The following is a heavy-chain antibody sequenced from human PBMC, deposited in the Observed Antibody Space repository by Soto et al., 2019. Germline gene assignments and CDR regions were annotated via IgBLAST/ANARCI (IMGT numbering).Heavy chain of an antibody. Sequence: SETLSLTCTVSGGSISSYYWSWIRQPPGKGLEWIGYIYYIGGTNYNPSLKSRVTISVDTSKNRSSLKLSSVTAADTAVYYCARDQSVYGMDVWGQGTTVTVSS. CDR3: ARDQSVYGMDV. V-gene: IGHV4-59*01. CDR2: IYYIGGT. CDR1: GGSISSYY. J-gene: IGHJ6*02.